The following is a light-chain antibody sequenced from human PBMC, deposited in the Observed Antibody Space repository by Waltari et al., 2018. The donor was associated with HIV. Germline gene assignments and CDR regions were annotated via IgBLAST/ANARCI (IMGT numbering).Light chain of an antibody. J-gene: IGLJ1*01. Sequence: QSVLTQPPSASGTPGQRVTISCSGSSSKIGRNTVNWYQQLPGTAPKLLIYNNKLRPSGVPDRFSGSKSGTSASLAISGLQSEDEADYYCAAWDDSLLYVFGTGTKVTVL. V-gene: IGLV1-44*01. CDR1: SSKIGRNT. CDR3: AAWDDSLLYV. CDR2: NNK.